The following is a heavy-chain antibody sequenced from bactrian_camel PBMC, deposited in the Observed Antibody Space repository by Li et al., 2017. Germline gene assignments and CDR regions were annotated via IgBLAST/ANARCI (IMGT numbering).Heavy chain of an antibody. Sequence: DVQLVESGGGLVRPGRSLRLSCAASGFTFDDYAMGWIRQAPGKGLEWVSAISWSGDSTNYADSVKGQFTISRDNAKNTVYLQMNSLKPEDTAVYYCATEALGLWVGYGPYNYRGQGTQVTVS. V-gene: IGHV3-1*01. J-gene: IGHJ4*01. D-gene: IGHD5*01. CDR1: GFTFDDYA. CDR2: ISWSGDST. CDR3: ATEALGLWVGYGPYNY.